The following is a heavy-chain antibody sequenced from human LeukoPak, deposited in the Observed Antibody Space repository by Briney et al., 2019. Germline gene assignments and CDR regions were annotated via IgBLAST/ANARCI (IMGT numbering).Heavy chain of an antibody. CDR2: ISYDGSNK. J-gene: IGHJ6*02. Sequence: PGGSLRLSCAASGFTFSSYAMHWVRQAPGKGLEWVAVISYDGSNKYYADSVKGRFTISRDNSKNTLYLQMNSLRAEDTAVYYCAKDSLDIVVVPAAISHYYYYGMDVWGQGTMVTVSS. D-gene: IGHD2-2*02. CDR1: GFTFSSYA. CDR3: AKDSLDIVVVPAAISHYYYYGMDV. V-gene: IGHV3-30*04.